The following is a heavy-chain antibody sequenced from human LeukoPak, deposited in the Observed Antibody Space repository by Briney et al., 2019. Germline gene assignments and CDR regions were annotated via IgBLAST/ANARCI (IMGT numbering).Heavy chain of an antibody. CDR2: TYYSGST. J-gene: IGHJ3*02. CDR3: ARDQAPYAFDI. Sequence: PSETLSLTCTVSGGSISSSSYYWGWIRQPPGKGLEWIGSTYYSGSTYHNPSLKSRVTISVDTSKNQFSLKLSSVTAADTAVYYCARDQAPYAFDIWGQGTMVTVSS. V-gene: IGHV4-39*07. CDR1: GGSISSSSYY.